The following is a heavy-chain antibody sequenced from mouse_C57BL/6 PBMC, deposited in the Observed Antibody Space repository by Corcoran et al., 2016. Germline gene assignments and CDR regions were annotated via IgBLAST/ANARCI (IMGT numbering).Heavy chain of an antibody. CDR2: INPNNGGT. CDR3: ARKGLLRSSMDY. J-gene: IGHJ4*01. V-gene: IGHV1-26*01. CDR1: GYTFTDYY. D-gene: IGHD1-1*01. Sequence: EVQLQQSGPELVKPGASVKISCKASGYTFTDYYMNWVKQSHGKSLEWIGDINPNNGGTSYNQKFKGKATLTVDKSSSTAYMELRSLTSEDSAGEYGARKGLLRSSMDYWGQGTSVTVAS.